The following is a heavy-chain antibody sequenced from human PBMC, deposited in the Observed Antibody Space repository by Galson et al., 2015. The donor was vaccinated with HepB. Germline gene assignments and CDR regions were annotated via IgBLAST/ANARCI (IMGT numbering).Heavy chain of an antibody. Sequence: SLRLSCAASGFTFSSFAIYWVRQAPGKGLEWVSGISGSGDRTYYADSVKGRFTLSRDNSQNTLFLQMNSLRADDTAIYFCAKVFPEKTDGWYRQALYYFDSWGQGTRVTVSS. CDR1: GFTFSSFA. V-gene: IGHV3-23*01. CDR2: ISGSGDRT. D-gene: IGHD6-19*01. J-gene: IGHJ4*02. CDR3: AKVFPEKTDGWYRQALYYFDS.